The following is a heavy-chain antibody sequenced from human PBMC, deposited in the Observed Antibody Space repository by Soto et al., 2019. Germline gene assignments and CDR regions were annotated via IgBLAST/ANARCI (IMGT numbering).Heavy chain of an antibody. J-gene: IGHJ4*02. Sequence: SGPTLGNATKSLRLTCTFSVFSLSTRGVGVGWIRQPPGKALEWLALIYWDDDKHYSPSLKSRLTITKDTSKNQVVLTMTNMDPVDTATSYCAHSGWAEDLRYWGQGTLVTVSS. CDR2: IYWDDDK. D-gene: IGHD1-26*01. CDR3: AHSGWAEDLRY. CDR1: VFSLSTRGVG. V-gene: IGHV2-5*02.